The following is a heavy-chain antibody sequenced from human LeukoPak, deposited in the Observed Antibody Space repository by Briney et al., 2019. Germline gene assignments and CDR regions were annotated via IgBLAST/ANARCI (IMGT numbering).Heavy chain of an antibody. CDR1: GGCISSGGYY. CDR3: ARVIGLGYCSSTSCYKGGRAFDI. Sequence: SETLSLTCTVSGGCISSGGYYWSWIRQHPGKGLEWIGYIYYSGSTYYNPSLKSRVTISVDTSKNQFTLKLSSVTAADTAVYYCARVIGLGYCSSTSCYKGGRAFDIWGQGTMVTVSS. D-gene: IGHD2-2*02. J-gene: IGHJ3*02. V-gene: IGHV4-31*03. CDR2: IYYSGST.